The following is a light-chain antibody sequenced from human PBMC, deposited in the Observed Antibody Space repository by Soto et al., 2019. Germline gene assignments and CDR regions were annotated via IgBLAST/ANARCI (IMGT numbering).Light chain of an antibody. CDR1: QSVLYSSNNKNY. Sequence: DIVMTQPPDSLAVSLGERATINCKSSQSVLYSSNNKNYLAWYQQKPGQPPKLLIYWASTRESGVPDRFSGSGSGIDFTLTISSLQAEDVAVYYCQQYYSTPQTFGPGTKVEIK. CDR3: QQYYSTPQT. CDR2: WAS. V-gene: IGKV4-1*01. J-gene: IGKJ1*01.